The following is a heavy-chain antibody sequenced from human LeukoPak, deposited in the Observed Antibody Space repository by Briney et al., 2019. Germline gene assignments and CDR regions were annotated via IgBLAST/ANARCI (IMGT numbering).Heavy chain of an antibody. CDR1: GYTFTSYG. Sequence: ASVKVSCKASGYTFTSYGIGWVRQAPGQGLEWMGWISAYNGNTNYAQKLQGRVTMTTDTSTSTAYMELRSLRSDDTAVYYCARWGAAHSTEIDAFDIWGQGTMVTVSS. CDR2: ISAYNGNT. D-gene: IGHD2-21*02. V-gene: IGHV1-18*01. J-gene: IGHJ3*02. CDR3: ARWGAAHSTEIDAFDI.